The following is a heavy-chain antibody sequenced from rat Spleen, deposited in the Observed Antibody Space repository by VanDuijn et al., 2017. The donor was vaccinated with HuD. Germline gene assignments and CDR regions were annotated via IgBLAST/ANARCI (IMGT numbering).Heavy chain of an antibody. Sequence: EVQLVESDGGLVQPGRSLKLSCAASGFSFSDYYMAWVRQAPTKGLEWVASISSGGGGTYYPDSVKGRFTISRDNAKSTLYLQMDSLRSEDTATYYCTTETYFGYNYHHYWGQGVMVTVSS. D-gene: IGHD1-9*01. CDR2: ISSGGGGT. J-gene: IGHJ2*01. V-gene: IGHV5-20*01. CDR3: TTETYFGYNYHHY. CDR1: GFSFSDYY.